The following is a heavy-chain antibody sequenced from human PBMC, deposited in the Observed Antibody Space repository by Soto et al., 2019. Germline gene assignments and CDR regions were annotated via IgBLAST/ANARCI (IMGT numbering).Heavy chain of an antibody. D-gene: IGHD2-21*01. CDR1: GFTFSSYA. CDR3: ASDPVGDPRGYFDY. J-gene: IGHJ4*02. CDR2: NSGSGGSK. V-gene: IGHV3-23*01. Sequence: EVQLLESGGGLVQPGGSLRLSCAASGFTFSSYAMSWVRQAPGKGLEWVSANSGSGGSKYYADSVKGLFTISRDNSKNTMYLQMTGLRAEDTAVYYCASDPVGDPRGYFDYWGQGGLVVVSS.